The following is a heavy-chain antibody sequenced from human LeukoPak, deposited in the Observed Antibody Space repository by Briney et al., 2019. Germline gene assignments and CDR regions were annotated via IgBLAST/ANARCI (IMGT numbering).Heavy chain of an antibody. Sequence: SETLSLTCTVSGGSISSSSYYWGWIRQPPGKGLEWIGSIYYSGSTYYNPSLKSRVTISVDTSKNQFSLKLSSVTAADTAVYYRAVTRPSENWFDAWGQGTLVTVSS. CDR2: IYYSGST. CDR3: AVTRPSENWFDA. V-gene: IGHV4-39*07. J-gene: IGHJ5*02. CDR1: GGSISSSSYY.